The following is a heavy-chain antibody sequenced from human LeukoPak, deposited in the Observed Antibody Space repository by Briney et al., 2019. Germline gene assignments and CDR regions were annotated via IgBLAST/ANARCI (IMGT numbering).Heavy chain of an antibody. J-gene: IGHJ4*02. CDR1: GFTFSSYA. V-gene: IGHV3-23*01. CDR3: AKDLGRPGGGY. D-gene: IGHD1-1*01. Sequence: GGSLRLSCAASGFTFSSYAMSWVRQAPGKGLEWVSAISGSGGSTYYADSVKGRFTISRDNSKNTLYLQMNSLRAEDTVVYYCAKDLGRPGGGYWGQGTLVTVSS. CDR2: ISGSGGST.